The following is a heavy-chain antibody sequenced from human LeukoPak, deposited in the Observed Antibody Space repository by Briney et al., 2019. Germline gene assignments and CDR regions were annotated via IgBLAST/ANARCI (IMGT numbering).Heavy chain of an antibody. V-gene: IGHV4-59*08. CDR3: ARHWVEMATLAYMSDAFDI. D-gene: IGHD5-24*01. CDR1: GGSISSYY. Sequence: SSETLSLTCTVSGGSISSYYWSWIRQPPGKGLEWIGYIYYSGSTNYNPSLKSRVTISVDTSKNQFSLKLSSVTAADTAVYYCARHWVEMATLAYMSDAFDIWGQGTMVTVSS. J-gene: IGHJ3*02. CDR2: IYYSGST.